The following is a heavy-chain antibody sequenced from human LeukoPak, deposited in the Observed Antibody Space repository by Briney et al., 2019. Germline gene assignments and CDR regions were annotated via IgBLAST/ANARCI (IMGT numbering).Heavy chain of an antibody. D-gene: IGHD2-2*01. CDR1: GFPFSNYW. CDR2: IKQDGSEK. CDR3: ARDFGGYYAEEWFDP. V-gene: IGHV3-7*04. Sequence: PGGSLRLSCGASGFPFSNYWMSWVRQAPGKGLEWVANIKQDGSEKYYVDSVKGRFTISRDNAKNSLYLQMNSLRAEDTAVYYCARDFGGYYAEEWFDPWGQGTLVTVSS. J-gene: IGHJ5*02.